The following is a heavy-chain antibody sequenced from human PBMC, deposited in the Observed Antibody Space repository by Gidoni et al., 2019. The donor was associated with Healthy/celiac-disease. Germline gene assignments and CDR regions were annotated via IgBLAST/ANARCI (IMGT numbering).Heavy chain of an antibody. CDR3: ARDGGKYYDYIWGSYTPLAPAFDI. Sequence: QVQLQESGPGLVKPSQTLSLTCTVSGGSISSGRYYWSWIRQHPGKGLEWIGYIYYSGSTYYNPSLKSRVTISVDTSKNQFSLKLSSVTAADTAVYYCARDGGKYYDYIWGSYTPLAPAFDIWGQGTMVTVSS. D-gene: IGHD3-16*01. V-gene: IGHV4-31*03. CDR1: GGSISSGRYY. CDR2: IYYSGST. J-gene: IGHJ3*02.